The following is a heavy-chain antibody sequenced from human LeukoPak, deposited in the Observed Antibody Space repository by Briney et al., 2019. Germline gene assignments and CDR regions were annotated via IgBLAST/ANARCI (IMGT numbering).Heavy chain of an antibody. D-gene: IGHD1-14*01. Sequence: SETLSLTCTVSGDSISSYYWSWIRQPPGKGLEWIGYIYYSGSTNYNPSLKSRVTISVDKSKNQFSLKLSSVTAADTAVYYCAREPTNPRYYYYGMDVWGQGTTVTVSS. CDR3: AREPTNPRYYYYGMDV. CDR2: IYYSGST. CDR1: GDSISSYY. J-gene: IGHJ6*02. V-gene: IGHV4-59*12.